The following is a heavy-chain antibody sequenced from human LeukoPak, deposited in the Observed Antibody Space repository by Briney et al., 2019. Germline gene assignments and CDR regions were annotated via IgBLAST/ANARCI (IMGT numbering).Heavy chain of an antibody. Sequence: PGGSLRLSCAASGFTFSSYAIQWVRQAPGKGLEWVASINHNGNVNYYVDSVKGRFTISRDNAKNSLYLQMSNLRAEDTAVYFCARGGGLDVWGQGATVTVSS. D-gene: IGHD3-16*01. CDR1: GFTFSSYA. V-gene: IGHV3-7*03. J-gene: IGHJ6*02. CDR2: INHNGNVN. CDR3: ARGGGLDV.